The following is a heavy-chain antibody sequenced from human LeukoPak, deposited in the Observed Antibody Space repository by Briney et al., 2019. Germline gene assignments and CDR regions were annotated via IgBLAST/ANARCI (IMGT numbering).Heavy chain of an antibody. V-gene: IGHV3-30*04. CDR1: GFTFSSYA. CDR3: AKSKEDCCGSFDP. CDR2: ISHDGSNK. D-gene: IGHD2-15*01. Sequence: RAGGSLRLSCAASGFTFSSYAMHWVRQAPGKGLEWVAVISHDGSNKYYADSVKGRFTISRDNSKNTLYLQMNSLRAEDTALYYCAKSKEDCCGSFDPWGQGTLVTVSS. J-gene: IGHJ5*02.